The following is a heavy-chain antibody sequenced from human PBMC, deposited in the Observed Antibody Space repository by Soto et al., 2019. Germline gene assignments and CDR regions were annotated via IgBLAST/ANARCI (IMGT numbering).Heavy chain of an antibody. CDR2: INPKSGGT. Sequence: ASVKVSCKASGYSFTDYHIHWVRQAPGQGLEWLGRINPKSGGTSTAQKFQGWVTMTTDTSISTASMELTRLTSDDTAIYYCARGDSTDCSNGVCSFFHTHDMDVWGQGTTVTVS. CDR3: ARGDSTDCSNGVCSFFHTHDMDV. CDR1: GYSFTDYH. V-gene: IGHV1-2*04. D-gene: IGHD2-8*01. J-gene: IGHJ6*02.